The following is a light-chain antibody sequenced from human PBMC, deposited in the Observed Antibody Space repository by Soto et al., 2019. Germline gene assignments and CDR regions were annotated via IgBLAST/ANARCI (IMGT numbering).Light chain of an antibody. CDR3: QQYGSSIT. CDR1: QSVSSN. J-gene: IGKJ5*01. V-gene: IGKV3-15*01. Sequence: EIVMTQSPATLXVXPXERAXLSCRASQSVSSNLAWHQQKPGQAPRILMYDASTRATGISARFSGSGSGTDFTLTISRLEPEDFAVYYCQQYGSSITFGQGTRLEIK. CDR2: DAS.